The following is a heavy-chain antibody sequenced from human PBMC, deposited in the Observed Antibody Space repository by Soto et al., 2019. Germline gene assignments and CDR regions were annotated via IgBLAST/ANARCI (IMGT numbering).Heavy chain of an antibody. CDR2: ISYDGSNK. Sequence: QVQLVESGGGVVQPGRSLRLSCAASGFTFSSYAMHWVRQAPGKGLEWVAVISYDGSNKYYADSVKGRFNISRDNSKNTLFLQMNSLKAEDTAVDYCARDSGASGVAADASCDAWGQGTLVTGSS. CDR1: GFTFSSYA. CDR3: ARDSGASGVAADASCDA. J-gene: IGHJ5*02. V-gene: IGHV3-30-3*01. D-gene: IGHD6-13*01.